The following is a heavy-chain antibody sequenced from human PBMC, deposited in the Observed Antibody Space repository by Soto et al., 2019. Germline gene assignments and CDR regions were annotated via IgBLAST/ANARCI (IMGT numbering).Heavy chain of an antibody. J-gene: IGHJ3*02. CDR2: ISAYNGNT. CDR1: GYTLTRYG. Sequence: GASIKVSCKASGYTLTRYGISLVRHAPGQRLGGIGWISAYNGNTNDAQKLQGRVTMTTDTSTNTAYMELRSLRSDDTAVYYCARVNIVVVPAAIPQINDAFDIWGQGTMVTV. V-gene: IGHV1-18*01. CDR3: ARVNIVVVPAAIPQINDAFDI. D-gene: IGHD2-2*02.